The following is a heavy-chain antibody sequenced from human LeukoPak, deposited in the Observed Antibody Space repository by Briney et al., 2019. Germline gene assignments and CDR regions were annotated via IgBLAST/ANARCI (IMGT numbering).Heavy chain of an antibody. Sequence: SETLSLTCTVSGGSISSYYWSWIRQPAGKGLEWIGRINTSGSTNHNPSLKSRVTMSVDTSKNQFSLKLRSVTAADTAVYYCAREYGSGSEFDPWGQGTLVTVSS. CDR3: AREYGSGSEFDP. CDR1: GGSISSYY. V-gene: IGHV4-4*07. CDR2: INTSGST. D-gene: IGHD3-10*01. J-gene: IGHJ5*02.